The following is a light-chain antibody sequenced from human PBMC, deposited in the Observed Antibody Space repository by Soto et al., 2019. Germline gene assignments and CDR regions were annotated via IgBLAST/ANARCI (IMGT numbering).Light chain of an antibody. J-gene: IGKJ4*01. Sequence: DIQMTQSPSSLSASVGDRVTITCQASQDITNYLNWYQQRPGKVPNLLIYDASNLETGVPSMFSGSGSGTDFTFTISSLQPEDAATYSCQGCGNLPLTFGGGTKVEIK. CDR2: DAS. CDR3: QGCGNLPLT. CDR1: QDITNY. V-gene: IGKV1-33*01.